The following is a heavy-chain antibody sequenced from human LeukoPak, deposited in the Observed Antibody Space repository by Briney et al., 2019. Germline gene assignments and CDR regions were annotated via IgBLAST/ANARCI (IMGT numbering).Heavy chain of an antibody. CDR1: GYFFTSYH. J-gene: IGHJ5*02. CDR2: IDPTGGST. CDR3: ARDGCSSTRCSAGGNWFDP. Sequence: ASVEVSCKASGYFFTSYHMHWVRQAPGQGLEWMGIIDPTGGSTTYPQRFQGRVTMTRDTSTSTVYMELSSLRSEDTAMYYCARDGCSSTRCSAGGNWFDPWGQGTLVTVSS. D-gene: IGHD2-2*01. V-gene: IGHV1-46*01.